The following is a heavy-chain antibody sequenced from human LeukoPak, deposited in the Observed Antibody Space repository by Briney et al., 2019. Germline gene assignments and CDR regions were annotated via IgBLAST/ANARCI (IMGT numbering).Heavy chain of an antibody. V-gene: IGHV3-23*03. CDR3: ARARRCGLYDDYGGCFDS. CDR2: IYTGGNI. CDR1: GFTFSSYA. Sequence: GGSLRLSCAASGFTFSSYAMTWVRLAPGKGLEWVSIIYTGGNIYYADSVKGRFTISRDNSKNTLSLQMNSLRAEDTAMYYCARARRCGLYDDYGGCFDSWGQGVLVTVSS. D-gene: IGHD4-17*01. J-gene: IGHJ4*02.